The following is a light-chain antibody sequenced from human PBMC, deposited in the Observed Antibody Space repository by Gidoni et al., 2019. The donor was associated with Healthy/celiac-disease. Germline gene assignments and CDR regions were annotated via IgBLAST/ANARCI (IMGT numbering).Light chain of an antibody. Sequence: QSALTQHASVSGSHGQSITLSCTGTSSNFGGYTYVSWYKQHPGKAPKLMIYDVSNRPSGVSNRFSGSKSGNTASLTISGLQAEDEADYYCSSYTSSSTVVFGGGTKLTVL. J-gene: IGLJ2*01. CDR3: SSYTSSSTVV. CDR2: DVS. V-gene: IGLV2-14*03. CDR1: SSNFGGYTY.